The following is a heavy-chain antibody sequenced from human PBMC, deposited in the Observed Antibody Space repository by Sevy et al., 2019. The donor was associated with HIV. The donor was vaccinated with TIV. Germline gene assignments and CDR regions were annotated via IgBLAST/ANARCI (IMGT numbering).Heavy chain of an antibody. J-gene: IGHJ4*02. Sequence: SETLSLTCTVSGGSIDSGGYYWSWIRQHPGKSLEWIGYIYYSGRAYYNPSLKSRVTISVDTSKKKHFSLRLSSVTAADTAMYYCAGENAWGRGYSWGQRTLVTVSS. V-gene: IGHV4-31*03. D-gene: IGHD1-26*01. CDR3: AGENAWGRGYS. CDR1: GGSIDSGGYY. CDR2: IYYSGRA.